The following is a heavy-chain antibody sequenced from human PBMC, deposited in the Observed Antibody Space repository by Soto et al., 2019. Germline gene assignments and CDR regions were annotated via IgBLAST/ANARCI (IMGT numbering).Heavy chain of an antibody. D-gene: IGHD3-3*01. CDR3: GSSFGEDFWSGHPYYYGMDV. Sequence: SETLSLTCTVSGGSISSYYWSWIRQPPGKGLEWIGYIYYSGSTNYNPSLKSRVTISVDTSKNQFSLKLSSVTAADTAVYYCGSSFGEDFWSGHPYYYGMDVWGQGTTVTVSS. CDR2: IYYSGST. CDR1: GGSISSYY. V-gene: IGHV4-59*01. J-gene: IGHJ6*02.